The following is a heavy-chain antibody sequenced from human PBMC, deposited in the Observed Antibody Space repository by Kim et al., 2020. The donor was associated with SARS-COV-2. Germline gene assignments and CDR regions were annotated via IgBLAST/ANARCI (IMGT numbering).Heavy chain of an antibody. CDR1: GYTFTSYD. CDR2: MNPNSGNT. V-gene: IGHV1-8*01. Sequence: ASVKVSCKASGYTFTSYDINWVRQATGQGLEWMGWMNPNSGNTGYAQKFQGRVTMTRNTSISTAYMELSSLRSEDTAVYYCARVPFRIAAAATHLESWFDPWGQGTLVTVSS. D-gene: IGHD6-13*01. CDR3: ARVPFRIAAAATHLESWFDP. J-gene: IGHJ5*02.